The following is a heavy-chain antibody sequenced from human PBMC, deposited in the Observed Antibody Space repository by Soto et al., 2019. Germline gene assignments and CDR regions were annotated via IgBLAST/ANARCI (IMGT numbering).Heavy chain of an antibody. V-gene: IGHV4-59*01. Sequence: SETLSLTCSVSGGSISGYYWSWIRQSPAKGLEWIGYIYYSGSTNYNPSLRSRVTISVDTSKNQFSLKLTSVTAADTAVYYCARATGPNMVRGVILPPDAFDIWGQGTMVTVSS. CDR3: ARATGPNMVRGVILPPDAFDI. J-gene: IGHJ3*02. D-gene: IGHD3-10*01. CDR2: IYYSGST. CDR1: GGSISGYY.